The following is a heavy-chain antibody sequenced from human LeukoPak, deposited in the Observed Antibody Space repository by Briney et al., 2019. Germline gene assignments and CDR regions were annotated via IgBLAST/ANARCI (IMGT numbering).Heavy chain of an antibody. CDR1: GYIFTSYD. CDR2: IIPILGIA. D-gene: IGHD1-14*01. Sequence: SVKVSCKASGYIFTSYDISWVRQAPGQGLEWMGRIIPILGIANYAQKFQGRVTITADKSTSTAYMELSSLRSEDTAVYYCARGQTGFFGYWGQGTLVTVSS. CDR3: ARGQTGFFGY. J-gene: IGHJ4*02. V-gene: IGHV1-69*04.